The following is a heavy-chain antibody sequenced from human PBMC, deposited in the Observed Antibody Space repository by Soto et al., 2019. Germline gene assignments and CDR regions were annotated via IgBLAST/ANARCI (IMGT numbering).Heavy chain of an antibody. CDR2: IYYSGST. D-gene: IGHD6-25*01. J-gene: IGHJ3*02. Sequence: QLQLQESGPGLVKPSETLSLTCTVSGGSISSSSYYWGWIRQPPGKGLEWIGSIYYSGSTYYNPSLKSRATISVDTPKTQFPLKLSSVTAADTAVYYCARPGSAAFEIWGQGTMVTVSS. V-gene: IGHV4-39*01. CDR3: ARPGSAAFEI. CDR1: GGSISSSSYY.